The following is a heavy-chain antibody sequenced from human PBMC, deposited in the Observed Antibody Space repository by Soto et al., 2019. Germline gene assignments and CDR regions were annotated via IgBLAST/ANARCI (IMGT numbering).Heavy chain of an antibody. Sequence: QVQLVQSGAEVKKPGASVKVSCKASGYTFTSCYMHWVRQAPGQGLGWVGIINPTDGSATYAQRFRGRVTITRDTSTSTVYVELSSLRSDDTAVYFCARAGNAYYHYYMDVWGKGTTVTVSS. J-gene: IGHJ6*03. CDR2: INPTDGSA. V-gene: IGHV1-46*03. CDR3: ARAGNAYYHYYMDV. D-gene: IGHD1-1*01. CDR1: GYTFTSCY.